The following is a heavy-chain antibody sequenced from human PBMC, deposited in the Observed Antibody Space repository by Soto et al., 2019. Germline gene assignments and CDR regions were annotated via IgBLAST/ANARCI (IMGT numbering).Heavy chain of an antibody. CDR2: INHSGST. Sequence: SETLSLTCAVYGGSFSGYYWSWIRQPPGKGLEWIGEINHSGSTNYNPSLKSRVTISVDTSKNQFSLKLSSVTAADTAVYYCARGRGLVLMVYAIPYFDYWGQGTLVTVSS. CDR1: GGSFSGYY. D-gene: IGHD2-8*01. CDR3: ARGRGLVLMVYAIPYFDY. V-gene: IGHV4-34*01. J-gene: IGHJ4*02.